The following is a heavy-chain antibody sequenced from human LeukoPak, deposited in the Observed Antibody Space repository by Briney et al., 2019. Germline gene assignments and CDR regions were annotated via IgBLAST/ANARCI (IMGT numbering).Heavy chain of an antibody. CDR3: AKSSRYGTGWYGRIDY. Sequence: GSLILSCAASGFTFSSHAMSWVRQAPGKGLEWVSAISDRGDNKQYTDSVKGRLTISRDNSKNTLYLQMNSLRADDTAVYYCAKSSRYGTGWYGRIDYWGQGTLVTVS. J-gene: IGHJ4*02. V-gene: IGHV3-23*01. CDR1: GFTFSSHA. CDR2: ISDRGDNK. D-gene: IGHD6-19*01.